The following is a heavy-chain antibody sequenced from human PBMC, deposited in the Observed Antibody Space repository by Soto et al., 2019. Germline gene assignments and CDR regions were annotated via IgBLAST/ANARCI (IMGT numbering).Heavy chain of an antibody. CDR2: ISDGGST. CDR1: GGSIYTYY. D-gene: IGHD3-3*01. J-gene: IGHJ6*02. V-gene: IGHV4-59*08. CDR3: ARVDYDFWGGMDV. Sequence: PSETLSLTCNVSGGSIYTYYWNWIRQSPGKGLEWIGYISDGGSTNYNPSLKGRGTISVDTSKNQFSLKLSSVTAADTAVYYCARVDYDFWGGMDVWGQGTTVTVSS.